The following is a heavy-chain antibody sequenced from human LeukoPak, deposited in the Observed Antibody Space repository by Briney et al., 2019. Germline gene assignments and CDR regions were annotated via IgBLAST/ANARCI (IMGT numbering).Heavy chain of an antibody. V-gene: IGHV3-21*01. CDR1: GFTFSTCS. CDR2: ISSSSSYI. J-gene: IGHJ5*02. D-gene: IGHD6-19*01. Sequence: PGGSLRLSCAASGFTFSTCSMNWVRQAPGKGLEWVSSISSSSSYIYYADSVKGRFTISRDNAKNSLYLQMNSLRAEDTAVYYCARDRIAVAGTWWFDPWGQGTLVTVSS. CDR3: ARDRIAVAGTWWFDP.